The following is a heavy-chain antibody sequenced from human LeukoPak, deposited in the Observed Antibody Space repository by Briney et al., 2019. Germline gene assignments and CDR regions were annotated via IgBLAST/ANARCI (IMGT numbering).Heavy chain of an antibody. CDR3: ARGLGPMSPSLDY. Sequence: SDTLSLTCAVSGESFSYNYWTWVRQPPGQGLEWIGDVNHNGRVNYRPSLKSRVTISADTSKSQFSLKLNAVTAADTAVYYCARGLGPMSPSLDYWGQGSLVTVSS. CDR1: GESFSYNY. D-gene: IGHD3-22*01. CDR2: VNHNGRV. V-gene: IGHV4-34*01. J-gene: IGHJ4*02.